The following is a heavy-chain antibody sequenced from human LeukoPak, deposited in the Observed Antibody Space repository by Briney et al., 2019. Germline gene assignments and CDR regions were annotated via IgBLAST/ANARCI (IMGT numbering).Heavy chain of an antibody. Sequence: GSSVKVSCKASGGTFSSYAISWVRQAPGQGLEWMGRIIPIFGTANYAQKFQGRVTITTDESTSTAYMGLSSLRSEDTAVYYCARVNKWELVAGWYFDLWGRGTLVTVSS. D-gene: IGHD1-26*01. CDR1: GGTFSSYA. CDR3: ARVNKWELVAGWYFDL. J-gene: IGHJ2*01. CDR2: IIPIFGTA. V-gene: IGHV1-69*05.